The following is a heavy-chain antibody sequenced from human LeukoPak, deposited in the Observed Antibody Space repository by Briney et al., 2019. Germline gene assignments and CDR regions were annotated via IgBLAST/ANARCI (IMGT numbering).Heavy chain of an antibody. D-gene: IGHD2-8*01. V-gene: IGHV3-23*01. CDR1: GFTFSSYA. J-gene: IGHJ4*02. CDR2: ISGSGGST. Sequence: TGGSLRLSCAASGFTFSSYAMSWVRQAPGKGLEWVSAISGSGGSTYYVDSVKGRFTISRDNSKNTLYLQMNSLRAEDTAVYYCAKDYTSQEAVLMVYAIRGFDYWGQGTLVTVSS. CDR3: AKDYTSQEAVLMVYAIRGFDY.